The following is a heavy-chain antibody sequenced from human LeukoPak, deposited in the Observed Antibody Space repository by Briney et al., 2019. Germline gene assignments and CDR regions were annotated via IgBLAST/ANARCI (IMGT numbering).Heavy chain of an antibody. CDR2: IYHSGST. CDR3: ARDPPFDSSPDY. D-gene: IGHD6-13*01. J-gene: IGHJ4*02. V-gene: IGHV4-39*07. Sequence: SETLSLTCTVSGGSISSSSYYWGWIRQPPGKGLEWIGYIYHSGSTYYNPSLKSRVTISVDRSKNQFSLKLSSVTAADTAVYYCARDPPFDSSPDYWGQGTLVTVSS. CDR1: GGSISSSSYY.